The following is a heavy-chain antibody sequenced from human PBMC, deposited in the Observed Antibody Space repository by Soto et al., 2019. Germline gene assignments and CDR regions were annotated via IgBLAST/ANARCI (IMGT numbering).Heavy chain of an antibody. D-gene: IGHD5-12*01. CDR3: AREKGYISGPKNFDY. V-gene: IGHV4-30-4*01. J-gene: IGHJ4*02. Sequence: SETLSLTCTVSGASISSGDYFWSWIRQSPGKGLQWIGYIYDSGSSYYNPTLKSRVTMSVDTSKNQFSLKLSSVTAADTAVYYCAREKGYISGPKNFDYWGQGTLVTVSS. CDR2: IYDSGSS. CDR1: GASISSGDYF.